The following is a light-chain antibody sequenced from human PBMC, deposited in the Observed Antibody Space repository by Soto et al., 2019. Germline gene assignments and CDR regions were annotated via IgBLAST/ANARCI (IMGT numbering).Light chain of an antibody. CDR3: QSYDSSLSGYV. J-gene: IGLJ1*01. CDR2: GNS. Sequence: QSVLTQPPSVSGVPGQRVTISCTGSSSNIGAGYDVHWYQQLPGTAPKLLIYGNSNRPSGVPDRFSGSKSGTSASLAITGLQAEDEADYYCQSYDSSLSGYVFGPGTKVTVL. CDR1: SSNIGAGYD. V-gene: IGLV1-40*01.